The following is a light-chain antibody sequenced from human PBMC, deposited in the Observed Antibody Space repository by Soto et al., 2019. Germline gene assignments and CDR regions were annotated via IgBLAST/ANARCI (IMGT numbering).Light chain of an antibody. V-gene: IGKV1-5*03. CDR1: QSISSW. J-gene: IGKJ1*01. CDR2: KAS. CDR3: QHYNSYSEA. Sequence: DIKMTQSPSTLSASVGDRVTITSRASQSISSWLAWYQLKPGKAPRLLIYKASTLKSGVPSRFSGSGSGTEFTLTISSLQPDDFATYYCQHYNSYSEAFGQGTKV.